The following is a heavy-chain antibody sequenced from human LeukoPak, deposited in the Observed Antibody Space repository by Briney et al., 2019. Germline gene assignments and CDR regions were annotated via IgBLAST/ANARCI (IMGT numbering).Heavy chain of an antibody. Sequence: SGGSLRLSCTASGFTFSTYGMHWVRQAQGKGLEWVALTWYDGSNKNYADSVKGRFTISRDNSKNTLYPQMNSLRGEDTAVYYCARGGLTIAEATTSWYLDYWGQGILVTVSS. J-gene: IGHJ4*02. CDR3: ARGGLTIAEATTSWYLDY. CDR1: GFTFSTYG. V-gene: IGHV3-33*01. D-gene: IGHD1-26*01. CDR2: TWYDGSNK.